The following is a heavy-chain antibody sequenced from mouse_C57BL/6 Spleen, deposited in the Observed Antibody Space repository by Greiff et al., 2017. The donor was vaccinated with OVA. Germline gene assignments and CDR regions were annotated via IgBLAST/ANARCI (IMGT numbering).Heavy chain of an antibody. CDR3: AGGSSEFDY. CDR2: IYPSDSET. CDR1: GYTFTSYW. D-gene: IGHD1-1*01. V-gene: IGHV1-61*01. J-gene: IGHJ2*01. Sequence: QVQLQQPGAELVRPGSSVKLSCKASGYTFTSYWMDWVKQRPGQGLEWIGNIYPSDSETHYNQKFKDKATLTVDKSSSTAYMQLSSLTSEDSAVYYCAGGSSEFDYWGQGTTLTVSS.